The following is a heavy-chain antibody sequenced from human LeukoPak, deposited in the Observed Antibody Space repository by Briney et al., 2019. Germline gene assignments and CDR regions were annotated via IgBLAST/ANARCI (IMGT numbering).Heavy chain of an antibody. V-gene: IGHV1-8*01. CDR3: ASGSMVRGVIIHYYYYGMDV. D-gene: IGHD3-10*01. CDR1: GYTFTSYD. J-gene: IGHJ6*02. Sequence: ASVTVSCKASGYTFTSYDINWVRQATGQGLEWMGWMNPNSGNTGYAQKFQGRVTMTRNTSISTAYMELSSLRSEDTAVHYCASGSMVRGVIIHYYYYGMDVWGQGTTVTVSS. CDR2: MNPNSGNT.